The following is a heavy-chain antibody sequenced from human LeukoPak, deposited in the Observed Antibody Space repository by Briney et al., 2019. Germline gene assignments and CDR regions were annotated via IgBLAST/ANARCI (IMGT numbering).Heavy chain of an antibody. CDR3: ARTNHFFDS. Sequence: GGSLRLSCAASGFTFSSYSMNWVRQAPGKGLVWVSRINGDGSSTDYADSVKGRFAISRDNAKNTLYLQMNSLRAEDTAMYYCARTNHFFDSWGQGTLVAVSS. V-gene: IGHV3-74*01. CDR1: GFTFSSYS. J-gene: IGHJ4*02. D-gene: IGHD1-14*01. CDR2: INGDGSST.